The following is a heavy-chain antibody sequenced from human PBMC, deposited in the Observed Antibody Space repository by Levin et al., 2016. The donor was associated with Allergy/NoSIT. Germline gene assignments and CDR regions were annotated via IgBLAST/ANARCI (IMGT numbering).Heavy chain of an antibody. V-gene: IGHV4-30-4*01. CDR3: ARGGYDVLFDY. CDR2: IYYSGST. D-gene: IGHD5-12*01. Sequence: WIRQPPGKGLEWIGYIYYSGSTYYNPSLKSRVTISVDTSKNQFSLKLSSVTAADTAVYYCARGGYDVLFDYWGQGTLVTVSS. J-gene: IGHJ4*02.